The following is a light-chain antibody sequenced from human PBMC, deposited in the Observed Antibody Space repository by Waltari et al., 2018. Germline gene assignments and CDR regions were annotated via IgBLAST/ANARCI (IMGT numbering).Light chain of an antibody. J-gene: IGLJ3*02. V-gene: IGLV1-47*01. CDR1: SSTIGRNY. CDR3: AAWDDSLSGPV. Sequence: QSVLTQPPSASGTPGQRVTLSCSGSSSTIGRNYVSWYQQLPGTAPKLPLYRNNQRPSGVPDRFSGSKSGTSASLAISGLRSEDEADYYCAAWDDSLSGPVFGGGTKLTVL. CDR2: RNN.